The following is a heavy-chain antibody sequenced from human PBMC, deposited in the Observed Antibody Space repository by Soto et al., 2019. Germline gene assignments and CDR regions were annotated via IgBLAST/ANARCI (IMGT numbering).Heavy chain of an antibody. CDR2: IYYSGST. V-gene: IGHV4-59*01. J-gene: IGHJ3*02. D-gene: IGHD3-10*01. CDR3: ERVWGGAFDI. CDR1: GGSISSYY. Sequence: QVQLQESGPGLVKPSETLSLTCTVSGGSISSYYWSWIRQPPGKGLEWIGYIYYSGSTNYTTSLHSSGHISVDTYKTQFSLKLSFVIAADTAVYYCERVWGGAFDIWGQGTMVTVSS.